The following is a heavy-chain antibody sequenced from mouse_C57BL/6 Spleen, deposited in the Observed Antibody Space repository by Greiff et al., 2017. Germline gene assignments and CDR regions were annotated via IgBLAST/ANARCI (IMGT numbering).Heavy chain of an antibody. CDR2: INPNNGGT. CDR3: ARLGGSGYYYAMDY. CDR1: GYTFTDYY. J-gene: IGHJ4*01. D-gene: IGHD3-2*02. V-gene: IGHV1-26*01. Sequence: EVQLQQSGPELVKPGASVKISCKASGYTFTDYYMNWVKQSHGKSLEWIGDINPNNGGTSYNQKFKGKATLTVDKSSSTAYMELRSLTSEDSAVYYCARLGGSGYYYAMDYWGQGTSVTVSS.